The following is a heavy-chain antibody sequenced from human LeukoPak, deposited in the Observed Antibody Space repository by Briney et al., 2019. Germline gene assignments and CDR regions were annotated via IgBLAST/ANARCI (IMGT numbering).Heavy chain of an antibody. CDR1: GFTFNSYW. CDR2: IKEDGGKK. D-gene: IGHD6-13*01. V-gene: IGHV3-7*03. CDR3: HVPPGYSSTWYPYYFDY. J-gene: IGHJ4*02. Sequence: AGGFLRLSCAASGFTFNSYWMAWVRQAPGKGLEWVANIKEDGGKKNYVDSVKGRFTISRDNSKNTLYLQLSSLTADDTAVYYCHVPPGYSSTWYPYYFDYWGQGTLVTVSS.